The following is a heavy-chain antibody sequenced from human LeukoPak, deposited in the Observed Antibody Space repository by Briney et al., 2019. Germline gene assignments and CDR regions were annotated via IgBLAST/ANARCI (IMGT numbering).Heavy chain of an antibody. CDR1: GGTFSNYA. CDR3: ARVVGGSGWYYFDY. D-gene: IGHD6-19*01. J-gene: IGHJ4*02. V-gene: IGHV1-69*13. CDR2: IIPIFGTA. Sequence: PSVKVSCKASGGTFSNYAISWVRQAPGQGLEWMGGIIPIFGTANYAQRFQGRVTITADESTSTANMELSSLRSEDTAVYYCARVVGGSGWYYFDYWGQGTLVTVSS.